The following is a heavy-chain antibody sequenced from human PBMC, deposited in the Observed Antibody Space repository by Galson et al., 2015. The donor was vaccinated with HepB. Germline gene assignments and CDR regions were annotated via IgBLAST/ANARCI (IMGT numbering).Heavy chain of an antibody. Sequence: SLRLSCAASGFTFSSYWMSWVRQAPGKGLEWVANIKQDGSEKYYVDSVKGRFTISRDNAKNSLYLQMNSLRAEDTAVYYCARVVRYYDSSGYQVYYYYGMDVWGQGTTVTVSS. J-gene: IGHJ6*02. CDR1: GFTFSSYW. CDR2: IKQDGSEK. V-gene: IGHV3-7*03. D-gene: IGHD3-22*01. CDR3: ARVVRYYDSSGYQVYYYYGMDV.